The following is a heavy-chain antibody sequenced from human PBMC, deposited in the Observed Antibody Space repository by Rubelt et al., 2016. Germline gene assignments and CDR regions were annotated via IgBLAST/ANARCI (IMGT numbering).Heavy chain of an antibody. CDR1: TFTSYG. CDR3: ARGRIGTTTAFDI. Sequence: TFTSYGMHWVRQAPGKGLESVAVIWSDGSNKDYADSVKGRFTISRDNSKNTLYLEINSLRGEDTAVYYCARGRIGTTTAFDIWGQGTMVTVSS. V-gene: IGHV3-33*01. CDR2: IWSDGSNK. J-gene: IGHJ3*02. D-gene: IGHD1-1*01.